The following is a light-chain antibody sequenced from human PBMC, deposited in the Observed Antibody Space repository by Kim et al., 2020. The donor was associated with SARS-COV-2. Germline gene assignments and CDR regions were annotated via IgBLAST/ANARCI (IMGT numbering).Light chain of an antibody. V-gene: IGLV3-21*04. CDR1: NIELKS. Sequence: PGQQATITSGAENIELKSVTCYQQRRGQAPVVVMYSDTDRPSGIPDRLSVSNSGNTATLTISRVEAGDESDYYCQVWDTSSDHSVFGGGTQLTVL. CDR3: QVWDTSSDHSV. CDR2: SDT. J-gene: IGLJ3*02.